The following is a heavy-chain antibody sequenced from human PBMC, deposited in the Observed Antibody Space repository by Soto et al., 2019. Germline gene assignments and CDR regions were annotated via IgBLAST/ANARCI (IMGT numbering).Heavy chain of an antibody. Sequence: AGWSLRLSCAAPGFTFSSYDMHWVRQAPGKGLEWVAVIWYDGSNKYYADSVKGRFTISRDNSKNTLYLQMNSLRAEDTAVYFCAMGASSTSNYFDYWGQGTLVTGSS. D-gene: IGHD2-2*01. J-gene: IGHJ4*02. V-gene: IGHV3-33*01. CDR2: IWYDGSNK. CDR3: AMGASSTSNYFDY. CDR1: GFTFSSYD.